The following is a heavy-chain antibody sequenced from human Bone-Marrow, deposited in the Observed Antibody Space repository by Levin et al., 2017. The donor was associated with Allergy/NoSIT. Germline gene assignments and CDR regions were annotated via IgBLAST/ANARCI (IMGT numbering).Heavy chain of an antibody. D-gene: IGHD1-1*01. CDR3: ARPITTTGKYFGY. CDR2: ISSDSNYI. J-gene: IGHJ4*02. Sequence: GESLKISCAASGFTFSGYSMNWVRQAPGKGLEWVASISSDSNYIYHADSVKGRFTVSRDNAKNSLYLQMNSLRAEDTAVYYCARPITTTGKYFGYWGQGALVTVSS. V-gene: IGHV3-21*01. CDR1: GFTFSGYS.